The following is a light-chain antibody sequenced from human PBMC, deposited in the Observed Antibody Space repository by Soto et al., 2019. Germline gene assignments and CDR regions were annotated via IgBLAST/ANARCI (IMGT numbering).Light chain of an antibody. V-gene: IGKV3-11*01. Sequence: EIVLTQSPATLSLSPGERATLSCRASQSVSSSLAWYQQKPGQAPRLLIYDASNRATGIPARFSGSGSGTDFTLTISSLEPEDFAVYYCQPRSNWLVTFGQGTKLEIK. CDR3: QPRSNWLVT. CDR1: QSVSSS. J-gene: IGKJ2*01. CDR2: DAS.